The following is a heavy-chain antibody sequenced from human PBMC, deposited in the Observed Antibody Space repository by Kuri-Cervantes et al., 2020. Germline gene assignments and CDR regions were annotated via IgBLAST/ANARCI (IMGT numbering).Heavy chain of an antibody. J-gene: IGHJ6*02. CDR1: GGSVSSTSHY. Sequence: SETLSLTCAVSGGSVSSTSHYWGWVRQSPGKGPEWIGNVYYRGDTYISPSLKTRVSLSVDTSRNHFSLTLTSVTASDTAIYFCGRVGRIAVSDASYGVDVWGQGTTVTVSS. V-gene: IGHV4-39*02. CDR3: GRVGRIAVSDASYGVDV. D-gene: IGHD6-19*01. CDR2: VYYRGDT.